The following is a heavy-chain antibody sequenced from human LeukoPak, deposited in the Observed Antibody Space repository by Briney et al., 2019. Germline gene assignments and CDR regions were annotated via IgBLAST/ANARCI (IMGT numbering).Heavy chain of an antibody. J-gene: IGHJ4*02. V-gene: IGHV3-9*01. CDR3: AKSDCSSTSCPTFDY. Sequence: PGGSLRLSCAASGFTFSSYAMHWVRQAPGKGLEWVSGISWNSGSIGYADPVKGRFTISRDNAKNSLYLQTNSLRAEDTALYYCAKSDCSSTSCPTFDYWGQGTLVTVSS. CDR2: ISWNSGSI. CDR1: GFTFSSYA. D-gene: IGHD2-2*01.